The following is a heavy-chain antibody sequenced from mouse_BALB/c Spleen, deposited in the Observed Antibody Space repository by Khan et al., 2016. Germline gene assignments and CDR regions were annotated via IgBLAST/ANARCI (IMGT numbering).Heavy chain of an antibody. J-gene: IGHJ4*01. D-gene: IGHD1-1*01. CDR1: GFSLTGYG. CDR3: ARALYYYGSSYVSYAMDY. CDR2: IWGDGST. V-gene: IGHV2-6-7*01. Sequence: QMQLEESGPGLVAPSQSLSITCTVSGFSLTGYGVNWVRQPPGKGLEWLGMIWGDGSTDYNSALKSRLSIRKDNSKSQVFLKMNSLQTDDTARYYCARALYYYGSSYVSYAMDYWGQGTSVTVSS.